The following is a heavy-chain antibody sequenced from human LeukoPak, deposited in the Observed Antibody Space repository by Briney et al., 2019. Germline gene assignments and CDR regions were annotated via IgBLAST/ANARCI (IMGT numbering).Heavy chain of an antibody. CDR2: FYNRGNT. D-gene: IGHD6-6*01. Sequence: SETLSLTCTVSGGSISSNDYYWGWIRQPPGKGLEWIGNFYNRGNTNYSPSLKSRITISVDTSKNHLSLKLSSVTAADTAVYFCARLRSGSYYFGYWGQGTLVTVSS. CDR1: GGSISSNDYY. V-gene: IGHV4-39*02. J-gene: IGHJ4*02. CDR3: ARLRSGSYYFGY.